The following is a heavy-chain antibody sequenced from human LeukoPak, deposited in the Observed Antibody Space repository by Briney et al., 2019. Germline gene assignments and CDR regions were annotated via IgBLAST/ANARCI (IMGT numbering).Heavy chain of an antibody. CDR3: ARSPPDGYGDHYYYYMDV. V-gene: IGHV3-23*01. CDR1: GFTFSSYA. Sequence: GGSLRLSCAASGFTFSSYAMSWVRQAPGKGLEWVSAIRNSGGSTYYADSVKGRFTIPRDNSKNTLYLQMNSLRAEDTAVYYCARSPPDGYGDHYYYYMDVWGKGTTVTVSS. CDR2: IRNSGGST. D-gene: IGHD4-17*01. J-gene: IGHJ6*03.